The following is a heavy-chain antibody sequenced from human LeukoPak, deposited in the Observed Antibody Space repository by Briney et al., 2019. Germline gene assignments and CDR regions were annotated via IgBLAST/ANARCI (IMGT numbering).Heavy chain of an antibody. D-gene: IGHD3-10*01. Sequence: SETLSLTCNVSGDSISSNTHYWGWIRQPPGKGLEWIASVHYTGSTYYNPSLKSRVTIAVDTSKNQFSVRMTSVTAADTAVYYCARRADHFYYYMDVWGKGTTVTVSS. CDR2: VHYTGST. J-gene: IGHJ6*03. V-gene: IGHV4-39*07. CDR1: GDSISSNTHY. CDR3: ARRADHFYYYMDV.